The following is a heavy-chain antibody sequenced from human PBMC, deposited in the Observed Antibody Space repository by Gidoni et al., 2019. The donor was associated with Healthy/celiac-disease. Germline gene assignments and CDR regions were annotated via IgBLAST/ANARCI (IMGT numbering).Heavy chain of an antibody. CDR3: AKGGTTV. CDR1: GFTFRSYA. V-gene: IGHV3-23*01. CDR2: ISGSGGST. Sequence: EVQLLESGGCLVQPVGSLRISFAASGFTFRSYAMSWVRQAPGTGLEWVSAISGSGGSTYYADAVKGRFTICRDNSKNTLYLQMNSLRAEDTAVYYCAKGGTTVGGQGTLVTVSS. J-gene: IGHJ4*02. D-gene: IGHD4-17*01.